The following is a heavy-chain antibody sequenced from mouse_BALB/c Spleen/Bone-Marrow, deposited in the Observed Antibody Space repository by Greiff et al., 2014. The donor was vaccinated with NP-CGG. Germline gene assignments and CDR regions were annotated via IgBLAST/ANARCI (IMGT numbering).Heavy chain of an antibody. Sequence: DVQLVESGGGLVKPGGFLKLSCAASGFTFSDYYMYWVRQTPEKRLEWVATISDAGSYTYYPDSVKGRFTISRDNAKNNLYLQMISLKSEDTAMYYCARDGDYRYAWFAYWGQGTLVTVST. CDR3: ARDGDYRYAWFAY. CDR2: ISDAGSYT. V-gene: IGHV5-4*02. CDR1: GFTFSDYY. J-gene: IGHJ3*01. D-gene: IGHD2-14*01.